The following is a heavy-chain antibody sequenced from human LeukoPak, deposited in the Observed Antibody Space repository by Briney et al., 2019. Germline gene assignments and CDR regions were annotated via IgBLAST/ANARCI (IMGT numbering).Heavy chain of an antibody. D-gene: IGHD6-13*01. J-gene: IGHJ6*02. CDR2: INHSGST. Sequence: SETLSLTCAVYGGSFSGYYWSWIRQPPGKGLEWIGEINHSGSTNYNPSLKSRVTISVDTSKNQFSLKLSSVTAADMAVYYCARGDRKQQLANYYYYGMDVWGQGTTVTVSS. V-gene: IGHV4-34*01. CDR1: GGSFSGYY. CDR3: ARGDRKQQLANYYYYGMDV.